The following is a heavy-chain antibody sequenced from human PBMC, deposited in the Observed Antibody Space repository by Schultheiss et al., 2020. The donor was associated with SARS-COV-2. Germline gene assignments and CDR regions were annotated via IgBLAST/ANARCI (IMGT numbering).Heavy chain of an antibody. CDR1: GFSLTTSGVG. V-gene: IGHV2-5*02. CDR2: IYWDDDK. J-gene: IGHJ3*02. CDR3: AHTLVVVTGDAFDI. Sequence: SGPTLVKPTQTLTLTCTFSGFSLTTSGVGVGWIRQPPGKALEWLALIYWDDDKRYSPSLKSRLTITKYTSKNQVVLTITNMDPVDTATYYCAHTLVVVTGDAFDIWGQGTMVTVSS. D-gene: IGHD2-21*02.